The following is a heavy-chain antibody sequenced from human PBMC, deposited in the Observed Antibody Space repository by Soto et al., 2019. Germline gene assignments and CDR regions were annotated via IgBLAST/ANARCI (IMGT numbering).Heavy chain of an antibody. D-gene: IGHD6-6*01. V-gene: IGHV5-51*01. CDR1: GYSFTSYW. J-gene: IGHJ6*03. CDR3: ASSQNFVAARTRYYYYYMDV. Sequence: PGESLKISCKGSGYSFTSYWIGWVRQMPGKGLEWMGIIYPGDSDTRYSPSFQGQVTISADKSISTAYLQWSSLKASDTAMYYCASSQNFVAARTRYYYYYMDVWGKGTTVTVSS. CDR2: IYPGDSDT.